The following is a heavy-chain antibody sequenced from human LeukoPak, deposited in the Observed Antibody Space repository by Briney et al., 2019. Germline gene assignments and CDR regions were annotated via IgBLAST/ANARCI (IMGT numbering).Heavy chain of an antibody. V-gene: IGHV4-39*07. J-gene: IGHJ6*03. CDR2: IYHSGST. CDR1: GGSISSSSYY. Sequence: SETLSLTCIVSGGSISSSSYYWGWIRQPPGKGLEWIGYIYHSGSTYYNPSLKSRVTMSVDTSKNQFSLKLSSVTAADTAVYYCARDDSRVHYYYYMDVWGKGTTVTVSS. CDR3: ARDDSRVHYYYYMDV. D-gene: IGHD4-11*01.